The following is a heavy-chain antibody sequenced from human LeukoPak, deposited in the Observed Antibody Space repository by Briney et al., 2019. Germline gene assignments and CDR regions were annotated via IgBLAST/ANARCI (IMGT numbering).Heavy chain of an antibody. J-gene: IGHJ6*03. V-gene: IGHV1-46*01. D-gene: IGHD3-9*01. Sequence: ASVKVSCKASGYTFTNSYIHWVRQAPGQVLEWMGLINPDGGNTNYAQNFQGRVTLTRDTSTSTVYMELSSLRSEDTAVYYCARDLYDILTGYHYYMDVWGKGTTVTISS. CDR1: GYTFTNSY. CDR2: INPDGGNT. CDR3: ARDLYDILTGYHYYMDV.